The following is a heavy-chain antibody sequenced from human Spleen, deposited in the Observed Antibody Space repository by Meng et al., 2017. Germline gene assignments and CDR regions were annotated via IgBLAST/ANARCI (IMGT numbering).Heavy chain of an antibody. J-gene: IGHJ4*02. V-gene: IGHV4-34*01. CDR3: ARGPTTMAHDFDY. CDR2: INHSGST. D-gene: IGHD4-11*01. CDR1: CGSFSDYY. Sequence: LLLSQWCSRLVNPSEAPALTCVVSCGSFSDYYLSWIRQPPGKGLEWIGEINHSGSTNYNPSLESRATISVDTSQNNLSLKLSSVTAADSAVYYCARGPTTMAHDFDYWGQGTLVTVSS.